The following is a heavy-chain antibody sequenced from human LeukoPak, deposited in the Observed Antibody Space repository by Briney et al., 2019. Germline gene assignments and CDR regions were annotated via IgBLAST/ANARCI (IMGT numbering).Heavy chain of an antibody. Sequence: ASETLSLTCAVYGVSFSGYYWSWIRQPPGKGLECIGEINHSGSTNYNPSLKSRVTISGDTSKNQFSLKLSSVTAADTAVYYCARRGVYRRGWFDPWGQGTLVTVSS. CDR3: ARRGVYRRGWFDP. V-gene: IGHV4-34*01. J-gene: IGHJ5*02. CDR1: GVSFSGYY. CDR2: INHSGST. D-gene: IGHD6-13*01.